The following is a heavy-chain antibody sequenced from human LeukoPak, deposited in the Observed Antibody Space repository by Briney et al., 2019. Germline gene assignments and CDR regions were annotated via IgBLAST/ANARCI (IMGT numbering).Heavy chain of an antibody. Sequence: PSETLSLTCAVYGGSFSGYYWSWIRQPPGKGLEWIGEINHSGSTNYNPSLKSRVTISVDTSKNQFSLKLSSVTAADTAVYYCARAGMTTVTLFDYWGQGTLVTVSS. D-gene: IGHD4-17*01. V-gene: IGHV4-34*01. CDR3: ARAGMTTVTLFDY. CDR1: GGSFSGYY. J-gene: IGHJ4*02. CDR2: INHSGST.